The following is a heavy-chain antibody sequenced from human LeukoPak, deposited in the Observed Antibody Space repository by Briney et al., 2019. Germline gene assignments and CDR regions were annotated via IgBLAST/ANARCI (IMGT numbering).Heavy chain of an antibody. J-gene: IGHJ4*02. CDR2: IKQDGSEK. V-gene: IGHV3-7*03. CDR3: ARTPRSGGSCYDY. Sequence: PGGSLRLSCAASGFTFSSYWMSWVRQAPGKGLEWVANIKQDGSEKYYVDSVKGRFTISRDNAKNSLYLQMNSLRAEDTAVYYCARTPRSGGSCYDYWGQGTLVTVSS. CDR1: GFTFSSYW. D-gene: IGHD2-15*01.